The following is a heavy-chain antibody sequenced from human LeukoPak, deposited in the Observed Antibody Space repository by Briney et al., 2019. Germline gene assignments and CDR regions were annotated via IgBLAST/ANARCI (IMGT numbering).Heavy chain of an antibody. Sequence: GESLKISCKGSGCIFTTYWIGWVRQMPEKGLEWMGIIYPGDSDTRYSPSFQGQVTISADKSISTAYLQWSSLKASDTAMYYCARNLCSGGSCYIGFDPWGQGTLVTVSS. CDR3: ARNLCSGGSCYIGFDP. V-gene: IGHV5-51*01. CDR1: GCIFTTYW. CDR2: IYPGDSDT. D-gene: IGHD2-15*01. J-gene: IGHJ5*02.